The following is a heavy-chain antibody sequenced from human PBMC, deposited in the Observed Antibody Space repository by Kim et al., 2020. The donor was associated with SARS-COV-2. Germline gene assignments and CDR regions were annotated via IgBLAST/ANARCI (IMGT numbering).Heavy chain of an antibody. D-gene: IGHD6-25*01. CDR1: GFTFSSYA. CDR3: ARGVRSSGGTSYFDY. V-gene: IGHV3-30*04. Sequence: GGSLRLSCAASGFTFSSYAMHWVRQAPGKGLEWVAVISYDGSNKYYADSVKGRFTISRDNSKNTLYLQMNSLRAEDTAVYYCARGVRSSGGTSYFDYWG. J-gene: IGHJ4*03. CDR2: ISYDGSNK.